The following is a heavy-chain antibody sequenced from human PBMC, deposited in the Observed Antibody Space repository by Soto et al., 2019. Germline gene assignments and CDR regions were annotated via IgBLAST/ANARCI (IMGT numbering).Heavy chain of an antibody. CDR1: GFTFSSYS. CDR3: ASSKCSGGSCYRVVDY. Sequence: GGSLRLSCAASGFTFSSYSMNWVRQAPGKGLEWVSSISSSSSYIYYADSVKGRFTISRDNAKNSLYLQMNSLRAEDTAVYYCASSKCSGGSCYRVVDYWGQGTLVTVPQ. CDR2: ISSSSSYI. V-gene: IGHV3-21*01. D-gene: IGHD2-15*01. J-gene: IGHJ4*02.